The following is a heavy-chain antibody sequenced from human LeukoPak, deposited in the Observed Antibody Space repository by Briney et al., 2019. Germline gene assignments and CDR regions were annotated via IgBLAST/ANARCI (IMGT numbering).Heavy chain of an antibody. V-gene: IGHV1-2*02. D-gene: IGHD2-2*01. J-gene: IGHJ5*02. CDR2: INPNSGDT. CDR3: ARVQYQLLFEGNWFDP. Sequence: ASVKVSFKASGYTFTGYYIHWVRQAPGQGLEWMGWINPNSGDTHYAQKFQGRVTMTGDTSISTAYMDLNSLISDDTAVYYCARVQYQLLFEGNWFDPWGQGTLVTVSS. CDR1: GYTFTGYY.